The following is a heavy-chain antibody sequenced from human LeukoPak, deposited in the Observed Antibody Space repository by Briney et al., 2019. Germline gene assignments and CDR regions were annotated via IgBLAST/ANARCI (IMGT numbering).Heavy chain of an antibody. CDR2: ISGSGEST. J-gene: IGHJ4*02. CDR3: AKGYYYGSGSASFDY. CDR1: GFPFSSYA. V-gene: IGHV3-23*01. Sequence: GGSLRLSCAASGFPFSSYAMTWVRQAPGKGLEWVSTISGSGESTYYADSVKGRFTISRDNSKNTLYLQMNSLRAEDTAVYYCAKGYYYGSGSASFDYWGQGTLVTVSS. D-gene: IGHD3-10*01.